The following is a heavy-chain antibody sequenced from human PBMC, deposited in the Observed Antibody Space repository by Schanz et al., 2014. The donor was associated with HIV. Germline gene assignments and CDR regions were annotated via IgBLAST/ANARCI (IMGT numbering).Heavy chain of an antibody. CDR2: VSDNGASA. J-gene: IGHJ6*02. Sequence: EVQLLESGGGLKHPGGSLRLSCAASGFTFSDYAMSWVRQAPGKGLEWVAGVSDNGASAYYADSVEGRFTISRDNSRNTVFLQMNSLRAEDTALYYCAKCPTMVRGTGMDVWGQGTTVTVSS. V-gene: IGHV3-23*01. D-gene: IGHD3-10*01. CDR3: AKCPTMVRGTGMDV. CDR1: GFTFSDYA.